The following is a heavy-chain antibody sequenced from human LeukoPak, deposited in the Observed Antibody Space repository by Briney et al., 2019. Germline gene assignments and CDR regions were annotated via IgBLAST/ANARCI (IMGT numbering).Heavy chain of an antibody. CDR3: PRLNYRGGEALHFDS. D-gene: IGHD3-16*01. V-gene: IGHV4-4*09. CDR1: AGSISNYY. J-gene: IGHJ4*02. CDR2: IHSDGTT. Sequence: SETLSLTCTVSAGSISNYYRGWVRQPPGKGLEYIGYIHSDGTTKYNPPLQSRVTEPLDTSRIQFSLRLYSGTAALSAVYIWPRLNYRGGEALHFDSWGEGTLVSVSS.